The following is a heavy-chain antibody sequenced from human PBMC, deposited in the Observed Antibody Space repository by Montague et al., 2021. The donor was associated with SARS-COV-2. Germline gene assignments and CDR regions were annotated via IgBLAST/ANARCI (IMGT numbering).Heavy chain of an antibody. D-gene: IGHD1-26*01. CDR3: AREGYRSGSFYIDY. CDR1: RLPFNGYA. CDR2: ISHDESNH. J-gene: IGHJ4*01. Sequence: SLRLSCAASRLPFNGYAMHWVRQAPGKVLEWLTFISHDESNHRYADSVKGRFTISRDNSKNTLYLQMDSLRPEDTAVYYCAREGYRSGSFYIDYWGQGTLVTVSS. V-gene: IGHV3-30*04.